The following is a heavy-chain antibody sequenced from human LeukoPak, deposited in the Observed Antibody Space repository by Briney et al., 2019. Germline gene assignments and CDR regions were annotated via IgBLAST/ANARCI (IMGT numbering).Heavy chain of an antibody. Sequence: SETLSLTCAVYGGSFSGNYWSWIRQPPGKGLEWIGEINHSGSTNYNPSLKSRLTIFVDTSKNQFSLKLSSVTAADTAVYYCSRFAASSPVYYFDYWGQGTLVTVSS. J-gene: IGHJ4*02. CDR1: GGSFSGNY. D-gene: IGHD6-13*01. CDR2: INHSGST. V-gene: IGHV4-34*01. CDR3: SRFAASSPVYYFDY.